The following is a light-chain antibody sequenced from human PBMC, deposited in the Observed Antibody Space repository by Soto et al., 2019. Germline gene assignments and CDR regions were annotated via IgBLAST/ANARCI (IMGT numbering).Light chain of an antibody. CDR3: QYYDAYFGA. V-gene: IGKV1-5*01. CDR2: GAS. Sequence: DIQMTQSPSTLSASVGDRVTITCRASQSVTNWLAWYQQKPGKAPKILIYGASTLETGVPSRFSGSGSGTEFTLSITSLQHDDVATYYCQYYDAYFGAFGQGTKVEI. J-gene: IGKJ1*01. CDR1: QSVTNW.